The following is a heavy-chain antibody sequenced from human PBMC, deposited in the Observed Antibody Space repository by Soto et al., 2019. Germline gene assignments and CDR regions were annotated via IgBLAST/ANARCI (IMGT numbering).Heavy chain of an antibody. CDR2: INHSGST. J-gene: IGHJ6*03. CDR1: GGYFSGYY. V-gene: IGHV4-34*01. CDR3: ARGACSGGSCYYYYYYYYMDV. Sequence: SETMSLTCAVYGGYFSGYYWSWIRQPPGKGLEWIGEINHSGSTNYNPSLKSRVTISVDTSKNQFSLKLSSVTAADTAVYYCARGACSGGSCYYYYYYYYMDVWGKGTTVTVSS. D-gene: IGHD2-15*01.